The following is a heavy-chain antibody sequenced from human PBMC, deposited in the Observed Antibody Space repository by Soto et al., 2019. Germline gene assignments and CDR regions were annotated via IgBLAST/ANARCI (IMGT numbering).Heavy chain of an antibody. V-gene: IGHV5-51*01. Sequence: PGESLKISCKGSGYSFPTSWIAWVRQMPGKGLEWMGCIYPGDSDARYTPSFQGQVTISADKSINTAYLQWGSLKASDTAMYYCARLGYTAAFNIWGQGTMVTVSS. CDR2: IYPGDSDA. J-gene: IGHJ3*02. CDR1: GYSFPTSW. CDR3: ARLGYTAAFNI. D-gene: IGHD1-1*01.